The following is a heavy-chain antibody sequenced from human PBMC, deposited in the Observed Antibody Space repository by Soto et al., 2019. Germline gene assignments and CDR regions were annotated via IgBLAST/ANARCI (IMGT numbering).Heavy chain of an antibody. CDR3: AGPRITGPGNYFYYDMAV. V-gene: IGHV1-69*13. CDR2: IISIFGTA. CDR1: GGTFSSYA. Sequence: SVKVSCKASGGTFSSYAISWVRQAPGQGLEWMGVIISIFGTANYAQKLQGRVTITADESTSTAYMELSSLRSEDTAVYYCAGPRITGPGNYFYYDMAVWGQGTLVPVSS. D-gene: IGHD1-20*01. J-gene: IGHJ6*02.